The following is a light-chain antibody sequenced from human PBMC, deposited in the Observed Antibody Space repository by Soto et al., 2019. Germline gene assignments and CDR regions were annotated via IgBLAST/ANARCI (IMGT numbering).Light chain of an antibody. J-gene: IGLJ3*02. CDR1: PSNVERNY. V-gene: IGLV1-47*01. Sequence: QSVLTKPPSASGTPGQRVIITCSGGPSNVERNYVYWYQHLPGTAPKLLIYRDHQRPSGVPDRFSASKSGISASLAISCLRSEDEADYYCAVWDDKLNGLFGGGTKLTV. CDR3: AVWDDKLNGL. CDR2: RDH.